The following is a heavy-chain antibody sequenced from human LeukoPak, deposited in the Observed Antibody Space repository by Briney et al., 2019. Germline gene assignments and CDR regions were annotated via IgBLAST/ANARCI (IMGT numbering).Heavy chain of an antibody. D-gene: IGHD6-19*01. J-gene: IGHJ3*02. CDR2: ISGSGGST. V-gene: IGHV3-23*01. CDR3: IKQWLYLGAFDI. Sequence: GRSLRLSCAASGFTFSSYAMSWARQAPGKGLEWVSAISGSGGSTYYADSVKGRFTISRDNSKNTLYLQMNSLRVEDTAVYYCIKQWLYLGAFDIWGQGTMVTVSS. CDR1: GFTFSSYA.